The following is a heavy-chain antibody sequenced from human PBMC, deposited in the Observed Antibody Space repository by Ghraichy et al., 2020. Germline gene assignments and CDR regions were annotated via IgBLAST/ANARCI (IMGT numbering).Heavy chain of an antibody. J-gene: IGHJ6*02. Sequence: ASVKVSCKASGYTFTGYYMHWVRQAPGQGLEWMGWINPNSGGTNYAQNFQGWVTMTRDTSISTAYMELSRLRSDDTAVYYCARDRHIAAAGNYYYYGMDVWGQGTTVTVSS. CDR3: ARDRHIAAAGNYYYYGMDV. V-gene: IGHV1-2*04. CDR1: GYTFTGYY. CDR2: INPNSGGT. D-gene: IGHD6-13*01.